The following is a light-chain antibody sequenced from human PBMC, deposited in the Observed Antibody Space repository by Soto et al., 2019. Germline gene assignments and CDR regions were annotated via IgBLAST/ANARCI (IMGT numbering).Light chain of an antibody. CDR2: EVK. CDR3: SSFTGISTQV. J-gene: IGLJ3*02. V-gene: IGLV2-14*01. CDR1: SSDVGGYNY. Sequence: QSVLTQPASVSGSPGQSITISCTGTSSDVGGYNYVSWYQQHPGKVPKLIIYEVKNRPSGVSSRFSGSKSGNTASLTISGLQPEDEDDYYCSSFTGISTQVFGGGTKVTV.